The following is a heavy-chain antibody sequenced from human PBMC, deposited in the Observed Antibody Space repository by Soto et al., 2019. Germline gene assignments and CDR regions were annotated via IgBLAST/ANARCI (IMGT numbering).Heavy chain of an antibody. CDR1: GFTVSSNY. D-gene: IGHD2-15*01. J-gene: IGHJ3*02. CDR2: LYSGGST. Sequence: EVQLVESEGGLVQPGGSLRLSCAASGFTVSSNYMNWVRQAPGKGLEWVSVLYSGGSTSYAVSVKGRFTISRDNSKNTLYLQMNSLRAEDTAVYFCARDKRTDCSGGSCYGDAFDIWGQGTMVTVSS. V-gene: IGHV3-66*01. CDR3: ARDKRTDCSGGSCYGDAFDI.